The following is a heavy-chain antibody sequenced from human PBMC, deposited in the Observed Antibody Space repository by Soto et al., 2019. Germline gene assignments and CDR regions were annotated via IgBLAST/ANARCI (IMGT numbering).Heavy chain of an antibody. Sequence: SETLSLTCAVYGGSFSGYYWSWIRQPPGKGLEWIGEINHSGSTNYNPSLKSRVTISVDTSKNQFSLKLSSVTAADTAVYYCARDRITMVRGLDYWGQGTLVT. D-gene: IGHD3-10*01. CDR2: INHSGST. V-gene: IGHV4-34*01. CDR1: GGSFSGYY. CDR3: ARDRITMVRGLDY. J-gene: IGHJ4*02.